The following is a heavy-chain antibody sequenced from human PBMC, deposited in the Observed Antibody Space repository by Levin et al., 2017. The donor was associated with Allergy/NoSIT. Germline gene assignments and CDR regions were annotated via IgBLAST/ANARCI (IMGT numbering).Heavy chain of an antibody. D-gene: IGHD6-13*01. V-gene: IGHV5-51*01. CDR1: GYDFSPYW. CDR3: ARHLGPYSISLGIDY. Sequence: GGSLRLSCKGSGYDFSPYWIAWVRQMPGKGLEWMGIIYPGDSDTRYSPSFQGQVTISVDKAISTAYLQWSSLKASDTAMYYCARHLGPYSISLGIDYWGQGTLVTVSS. CDR2: IYPGDSDT. J-gene: IGHJ4*02.